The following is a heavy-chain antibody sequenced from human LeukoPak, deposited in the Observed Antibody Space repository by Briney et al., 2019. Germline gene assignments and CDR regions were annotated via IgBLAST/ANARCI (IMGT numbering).Heavy chain of an antibody. CDR2: IYTSGST. Sequence: SQTLSLTCTVSGGSISSGSYYWSWIRQPAGKGLEWIGRIYTSGSTNYNPSLKSRVTISVDTSKNQVSLKLSSVTAADTAVYYCARGGEYYYDSSGYYYDWFDPWGQGTLVTVSS. J-gene: IGHJ5*02. D-gene: IGHD3-22*01. CDR1: GGSISSGSYY. CDR3: ARGGEYYYDSSGYYYDWFDP. V-gene: IGHV4-61*02.